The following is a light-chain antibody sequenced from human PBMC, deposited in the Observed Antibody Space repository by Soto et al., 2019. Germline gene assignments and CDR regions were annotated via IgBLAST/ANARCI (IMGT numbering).Light chain of an antibody. CDR3: QQSYSTPRMYT. V-gene: IGKV1-39*01. Sequence: DIQMTQSPSCLSASVGDSVTITCRASQSVSRHLNWYQQKPGEAPKLLIYAASSLQRGVPSRFSGSGSGTEFTLTINNLQPEDFATYSCQQSYSTPRMYTFGQGTKLEIK. CDR2: AAS. J-gene: IGKJ2*01. CDR1: QSVSRH.